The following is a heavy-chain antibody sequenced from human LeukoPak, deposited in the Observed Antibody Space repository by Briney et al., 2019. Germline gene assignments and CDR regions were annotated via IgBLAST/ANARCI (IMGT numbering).Heavy chain of an antibody. CDR2: IYSSGST. D-gene: IGHD3-22*01. Sequence: PSETLSLTCTVSGGSLTSYYWSWIRQPPGKGLEWMGYIYSSGSTNYNPSLKSRVTISVDTSRNQFSLKLNSVTAADTAVYFCARHYYDRSGSYSFDYWGQGALVTVSS. J-gene: IGHJ4*02. V-gene: IGHV4-59*08. CDR3: ARHYYDRSGSYSFDY. CDR1: GGSLTSYY.